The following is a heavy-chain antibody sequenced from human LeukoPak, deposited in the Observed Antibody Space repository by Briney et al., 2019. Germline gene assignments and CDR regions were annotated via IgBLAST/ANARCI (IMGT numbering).Heavy chain of an antibody. CDR3: ARGDYGGNSDHDAFDI. D-gene: IGHD4-23*01. V-gene: IGHV3-20*04. CDR1: GFTFDDYG. Sequence: GGSLRLSCAASGFTFDDYGMSWARQAPGRGLEWVSGINWNGGSTGYADSVKGRFTISRDNAKNSLYLQMNSLRAEDTALYYCARGDYGGNSDHDAFDIWGQGTMVTVSS. J-gene: IGHJ3*02. CDR2: INWNGGST.